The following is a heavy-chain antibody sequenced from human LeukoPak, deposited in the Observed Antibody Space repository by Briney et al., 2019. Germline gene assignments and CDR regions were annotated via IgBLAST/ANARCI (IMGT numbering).Heavy chain of an antibody. CDR2: FDPEDGET. CDR1: GYTLTELS. Sequence: ASVKVSCKVSGYTLTELSMHWVRQAPGKGLERMGGFDPEDGETIYAQKFQGRVTMTEDTSTDTAYMELSSLRSEDTAVYYCATDGYCSGGECESGPPRLNYWGQGTLVTVSS. V-gene: IGHV1-24*01. D-gene: IGHD2-15*01. J-gene: IGHJ4*02. CDR3: ATDGYCSGGECESGPPRLNY.